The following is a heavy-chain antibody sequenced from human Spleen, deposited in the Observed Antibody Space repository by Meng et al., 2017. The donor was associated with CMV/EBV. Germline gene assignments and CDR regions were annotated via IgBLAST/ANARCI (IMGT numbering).Heavy chain of an antibody. J-gene: IGHJ4*02. CDR2: IYYSGST. D-gene: IGHD1-7*01. CDR3: ARYVAGTTRYYFDQ. V-gene: IGHV4-59*08. CDR1: GGSISSHY. Sequence: SETLSLTCTVTGGSISSHYWNWIRQPPGKGLEWIGYIYYSGSTNYNPSLKSRVTTSVDTSKNQFSLRLGSVTGADTAIYYCARYVAGTTRYYFDQWGQGTLVTVSS.